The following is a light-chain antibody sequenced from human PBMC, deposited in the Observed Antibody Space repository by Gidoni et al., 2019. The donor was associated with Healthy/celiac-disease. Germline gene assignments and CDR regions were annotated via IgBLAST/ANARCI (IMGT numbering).Light chain of an antibody. CDR3: QQYNNWPPLT. CDR2: GAS. V-gene: IGKV3-15*01. CDR1: QSVSSN. J-gene: IGKJ4*01. Sequence: EIVMTQSPATLSVSPGERATLSCRASQSVSSNLAWYQQKPWQPPRLLIYGASTRATGIPARFSGSGSGTEFTLTISSLQSEDFAVYYCQQYNNWPPLTFGGGTKVEIK.